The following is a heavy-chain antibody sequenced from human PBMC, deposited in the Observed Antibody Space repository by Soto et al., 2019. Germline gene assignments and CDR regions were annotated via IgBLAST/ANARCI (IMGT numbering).Heavy chain of an antibody. Sequence: SETLSLTCAVSGGSISSGGYSWSWIRQPPGKGLEWIGYIYHSGSTYYNPSLKSRVTISIDRSKNQFSLKLSSVTAADTAVYYCAGGFCGGDCSTLDYWGQGTLVTVSS. J-gene: IGHJ4*02. V-gene: IGHV4-30-2*01. CDR3: AGGFCGGDCSTLDY. CDR2: IYHSGST. CDR1: GGSISSGGYS. D-gene: IGHD2-21*02.